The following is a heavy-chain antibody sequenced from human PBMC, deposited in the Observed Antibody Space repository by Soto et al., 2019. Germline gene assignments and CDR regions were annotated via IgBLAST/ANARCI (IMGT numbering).Heavy chain of an antibody. CDR3: AKVQEYLVGFYYMDV. D-gene: IGHD2-8*02. Sequence: GGSLRLSCAASGFTFSSYGMHWVRQAPGKGLEWVAVISYDGSNKYYADSVKGRFTISRDNSKNTLYLQMNSLRAEDTAVYYCAKVQEYLVGFYYMDVWGKGTTVTVSS. CDR2: ISYDGSNK. V-gene: IGHV3-30*18. CDR1: GFTFSSYG. J-gene: IGHJ6*03.